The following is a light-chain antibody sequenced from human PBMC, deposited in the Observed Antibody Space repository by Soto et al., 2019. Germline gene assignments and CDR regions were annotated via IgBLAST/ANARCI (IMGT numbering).Light chain of an antibody. CDR2: ATS. J-gene: IGKJ1*01. CDR1: QSISTF. CDR3: QQNYSSTWT. Sequence: DIQMTQSPSSLSASVGDRVTITCRPSQSISTFLTWYQQKPGTAPKLLMHATSILQSGVPSRFSGSGSGTEFTLTISSLQPEDSATYYCQQNYSSTWTFGQGTKVEIK. V-gene: IGKV1-39*01.